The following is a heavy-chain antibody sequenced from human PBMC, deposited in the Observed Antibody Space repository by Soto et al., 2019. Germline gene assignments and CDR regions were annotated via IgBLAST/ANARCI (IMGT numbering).Heavy chain of an antibody. CDR2: IYYSGST. D-gene: IGHD6-6*01. CDR3: AGGSSKSWFDP. V-gene: IGHV4-31*03. CDR1: NGSISSSGYY. Sequence: QVQLQESGPGLAKPSQTLSLTCNVSNGSISSSGYYWSWIRQHPGQGLEWIGYIYYSGSTYYNPSLKSRVTVSVDTSKNQFSVKMGSVTAADTAIYYCAGGSSKSWFDPWGQGTLVTVSS. J-gene: IGHJ5*02.